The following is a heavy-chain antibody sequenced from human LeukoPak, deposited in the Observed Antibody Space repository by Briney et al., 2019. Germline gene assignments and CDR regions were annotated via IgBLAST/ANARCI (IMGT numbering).Heavy chain of an antibody. CDR2: ISSNGGST. Sequence: GGSLRLSCAASGFTFSSYAMHWVRQAPGKGLEYVSAISSNGGSTYCANSVKGRFTISRDNSKNTLYLQMGSLRAEDMAVYYCARGQEMATINGGFDYWGQGTLVTVSS. J-gene: IGHJ4*02. V-gene: IGHV3-64*01. CDR3: ARGQEMATINGGFDY. CDR1: GFTFSSYA. D-gene: IGHD5-24*01.